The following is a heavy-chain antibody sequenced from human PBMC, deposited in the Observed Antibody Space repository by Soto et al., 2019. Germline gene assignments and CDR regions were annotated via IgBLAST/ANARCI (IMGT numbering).Heavy chain of an antibody. V-gene: IGHV1-8*01. J-gene: IGHJ4*02. CDR2: INPNNGSS. D-gene: IGHD1-1*01. CDR1: GYTFTSYD. Sequence: QVQLVQSGAEVRKPGASVKVSCEASGYTFTSYDIYWVRQATGQGREWMGCINPNNGSSCYAQKFQGRVTMTSDTSISTAHMELSSLRSEDKAVYYCARRAETNGWNGFGADKYYFDFWGQGTLVTVSS. CDR3: ARRAETNGWNGFGADKYYFDF.